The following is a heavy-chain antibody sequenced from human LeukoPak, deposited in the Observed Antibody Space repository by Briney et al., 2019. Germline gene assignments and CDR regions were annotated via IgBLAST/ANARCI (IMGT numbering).Heavy chain of an antibody. CDR1: GFTFSSYE. V-gene: IGHV3-48*03. J-gene: IGHJ4*02. CDR3: GKDPGAYGDCAGGFVY. CDR2: ISSSGSTI. D-gene: IGHD4-17*01. Sequence: PGGSLRLSCAASGFTFSSYEMNWVRQAPGKGLEWVSYISSSGSTIYYADSVKGRFTISRDNSKNTLYLQMNSLRAEDTAVYYCGKDPGAYGDCAGGFVYGGQEPLVTVSS.